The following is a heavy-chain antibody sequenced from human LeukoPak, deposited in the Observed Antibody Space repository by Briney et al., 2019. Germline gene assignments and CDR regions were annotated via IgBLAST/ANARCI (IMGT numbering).Heavy chain of an antibody. D-gene: IGHD3-22*01. Sequence: SETLSLTCTVSDGSISGTNYYWGWFRQPPGKGPEWIGSIYYSGTVYYNPSLKSRVTISVDTSKNQFPLKLSSVTAADTAVYSCARVTQYDTGGYSRNYYYMDVWGKGTTVTVSS. V-gene: IGHV4-39*06. CDR1: DGSISGTNYY. CDR3: ARVTQYDTGGYSRNYYYMDV. CDR2: IYYSGTV. J-gene: IGHJ6*03.